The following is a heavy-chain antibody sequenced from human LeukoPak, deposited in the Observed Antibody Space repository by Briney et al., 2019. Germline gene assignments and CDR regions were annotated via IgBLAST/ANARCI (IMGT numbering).Heavy chain of an antibody. CDR3: ARVLVRGVIWTYYFDY. V-gene: IGHV4-38-2*02. CDR1: GHSISSGYY. Sequence: SETLSLTCTVSGHSISSGYYWGWIRQPPGKGLEWIGSIYYSGSTYYNPSLKSRVTISVDTSKNQFSLKLTSVTAADTAVYYCARVLVRGVIWTYYFDYWGQGTLVTVSS. CDR2: IYYSGST. D-gene: IGHD3-10*01. J-gene: IGHJ4*02.